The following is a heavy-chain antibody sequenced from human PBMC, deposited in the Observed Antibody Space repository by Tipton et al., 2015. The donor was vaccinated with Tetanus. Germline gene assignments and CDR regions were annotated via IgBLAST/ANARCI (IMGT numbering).Heavy chain of an antibody. Sequence: LRLSCTVSGGSISSYYWSWIRQPPGKGLEWIGYIYYSGSTNYNPSLKSRVTISVDTSKNQFSLKLTSVTAADTATYYCARMGFTYGQVVYWGQGTLVTVAS. V-gene: IGHV4-59*08. CDR3: ARMGFTYGQVVY. CDR2: IYYSGST. J-gene: IGHJ4*02. D-gene: IGHD5-18*01. CDR1: GGSISSYY.